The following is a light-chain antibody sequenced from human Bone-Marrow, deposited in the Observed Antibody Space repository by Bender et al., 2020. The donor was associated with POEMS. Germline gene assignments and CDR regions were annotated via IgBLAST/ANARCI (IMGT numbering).Light chain of an antibody. CDR3: VSYAGNNRLL. V-gene: IGLV2-8*01. Sequence: QSALTQTASVSGSPGQSITISCTGTSSDIGGWHFVSWYQQRPGKAPKLMIFEVTKRPSGVPDRFSGSKSANTASLTVSGLQAEDEATYYCVSYAGNNRLLFGGGTELTVL. CDR2: EVT. J-gene: IGLJ2*01. CDR1: SSDIGGWHF.